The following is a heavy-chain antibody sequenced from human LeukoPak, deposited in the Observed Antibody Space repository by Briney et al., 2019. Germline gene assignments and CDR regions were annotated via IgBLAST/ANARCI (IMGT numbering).Heavy chain of an antibody. Sequence: GESLKISCTTSGYSFSKYWIGWVRQTPGQGLEWMGFIYSDESLIRYSPSFEGQVTISADNSISTAYLQWSSLKASDTAMYYCGRYGLSGNGYTSYFYYGMDFWGQGTAVTVSS. CDR3: GRYGLSGNGYTSYFYYGMDF. J-gene: IGHJ6*02. D-gene: IGHD5-12*01. CDR1: GYSFSKYW. V-gene: IGHV5-51*01. CDR2: IYSDESLI.